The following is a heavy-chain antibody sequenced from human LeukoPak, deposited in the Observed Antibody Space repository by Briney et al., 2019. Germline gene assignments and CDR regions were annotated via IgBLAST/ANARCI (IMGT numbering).Heavy chain of an antibody. J-gene: IGHJ6*03. D-gene: IGHD2-2*01. V-gene: IGHV4-4*09. Sequence: PSETLSLTCTVSGGSISSYYWSWIRQPPGKGLEWIGYIYTSGSTNYNPSLKSRVTISVDTSKNQFSLELSSVTAADTTVYYCARHKEYCSSTSCYGEDYYMDVWGKGTTVTVSS. CDR2: IYTSGST. CDR1: GGSISSYY. CDR3: ARHKEYCSSTSCYGEDYYMDV.